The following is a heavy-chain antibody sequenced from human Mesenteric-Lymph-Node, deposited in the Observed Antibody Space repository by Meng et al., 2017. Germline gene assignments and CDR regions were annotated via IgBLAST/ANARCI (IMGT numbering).Heavy chain of an antibody. CDR1: GYTFTNYA. D-gene: IGHD1-26*01. Sequence: QVQLVQSGAEVKKTGASVKVSCKASGYTFTNYAIQWVRQAPGQRLEWLGWINSGNGKTKYSENFQGRVTITRDTSATTAYMELSSLRSEDMAVYYCARGLWEQSRYYFDSWGQGTLVTVSS. CDR2: INSGNGKT. J-gene: IGHJ4*02. CDR3: ARGLWEQSRYYFDS. V-gene: IGHV1-3*01.